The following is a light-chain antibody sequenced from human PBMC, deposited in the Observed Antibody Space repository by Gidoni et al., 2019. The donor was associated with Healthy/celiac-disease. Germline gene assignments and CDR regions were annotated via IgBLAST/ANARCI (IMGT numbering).Light chain of an antibody. CDR1: QSLLHSNGYYY. J-gene: IGKJ4*01. V-gene: IGKV2-28*01. CDR2: LGS. CDR3: MQALQTPLT. Sequence: DIVMTQSPLSLPVTPGEPVSISCRSSQSLLHSNGYYYLDWYLQKPGQSPQLLIYLGSDRASGVPDRVSGSGSGTDFTLKISRVEAEDVGIYYCMQALQTPLTFGGGTKVEIK.